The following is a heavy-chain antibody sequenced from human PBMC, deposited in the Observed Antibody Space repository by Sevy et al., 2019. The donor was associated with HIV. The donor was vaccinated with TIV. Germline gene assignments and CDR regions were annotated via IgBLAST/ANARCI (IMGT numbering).Heavy chain of an antibody. D-gene: IGHD3-16*02. CDR2: ISYDGSNK. CDR1: GFTFSSYG. Sequence: GGSLRLSCAASGFTFSSYGMHWVRQAPGKGLEWVAVISYDGSNKYYADSVKGQFSISRDNSKNTLFLQMNSLKAEDTAVYYCAKESQTYYDFVWRSFRFPYFDYWGQGTLVTVSS. CDR3: AKESQTYYDFVWRSFRFPYFDY. J-gene: IGHJ4*02. V-gene: IGHV3-30*18.